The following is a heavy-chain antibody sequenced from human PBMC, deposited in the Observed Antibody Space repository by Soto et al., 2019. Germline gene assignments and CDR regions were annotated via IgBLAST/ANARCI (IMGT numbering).Heavy chain of an antibody. CDR1: GASFSGFY. CDR3: ARGVSVTLAVQGGAPDKNYFDS. CDR2: IDHSGIT. J-gene: IGHJ4*02. V-gene: IGHV4-34*04. Sequence: SETLSLTCAVSGASFSGFYWSWIRQSPGKGLEWIGEIDHSGITNHNTALKSRATMSVDTSKNQFSLKLRSVTAADTAVYYCARGVSVTLAVQGGAPDKNYFDSWSQGTLVTVSS. D-gene: IGHD1-26*01.